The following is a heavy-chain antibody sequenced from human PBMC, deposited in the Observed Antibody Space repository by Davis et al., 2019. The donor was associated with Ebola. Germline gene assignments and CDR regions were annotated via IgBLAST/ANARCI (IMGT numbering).Heavy chain of an antibody. CDR3: ATLGLGEPDIVATYYFDY. J-gene: IGHJ4*02. V-gene: IGHV1-2*02. CDR1: GYTFTGYY. CDR2: INPNSGGT. D-gene: IGHD5-12*01. Sequence: ASVKVSCKASGYTFTGYYMHWVRQAPGQGLEWMGWINPNSGGTNYAQKFQGRVTMTRDTSISTAYMELRSLRSDDTAVYYCATLGLGEPDIVATYYFDYWGQGTLVTVSS.